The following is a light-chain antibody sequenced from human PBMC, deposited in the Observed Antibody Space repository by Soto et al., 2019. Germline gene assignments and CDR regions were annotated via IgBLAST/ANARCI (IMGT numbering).Light chain of an antibody. CDR1: SSNIGAGYD. CDR2: GNS. J-gene: IGLJ2*01. V-gene: IGLV1-40*01. CDR3: QSYDSSLSGYVV. Sequence: QSVLTQPPSVSGAPGQRVTISCTGSSSNIGAGYDVHWYQQLPGTAPKLLIYGNSNRPSGVPDRFSGSKSGTSASLAITGLQAEYEADYYCQSYDSSLSGYVVFGGGTKPTVL.